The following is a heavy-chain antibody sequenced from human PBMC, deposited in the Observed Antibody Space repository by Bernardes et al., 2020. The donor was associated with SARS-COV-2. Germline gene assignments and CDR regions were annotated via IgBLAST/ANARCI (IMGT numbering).Heavy chain of an antibody. V-gene: IGHV3-7*01. CDR2: IKGDGSQI. J-gene: IGHJ3*01. CDR1: GFTFSSYW. Sequence: AGSLFLSCAASGFTFSSYWMSWVRQAPGKGLEWVANIKGDGSQISSVDSVRGRFTISRDNARNLLYLQMNSLRAEDTAVYYCARDVGGTDWRFGFDVWGPGTMVHVSS. CDR3: ARDVGGTDWRFGFDV. D-gene: IGHD3-9*01.